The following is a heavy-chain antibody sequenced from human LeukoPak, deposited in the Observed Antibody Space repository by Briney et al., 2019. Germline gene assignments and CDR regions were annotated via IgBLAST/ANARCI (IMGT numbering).Heavy chain of an antibody. D-gene: IGHD4-17*01. V-gene: IGHV3-23*01. Sequence: GGSLRLSCVVSGFTFNSYTMSWVRQAPGKGLEWVSSISGSGGSTNYADSVKGRFTISRDDSKKTLYLQMNSLTAEDTAVYYCAKEWDYGAHFDLWGRGTLVTVSS. CDR1: GFTFNSYT. J-gene: IGHJ2*01. CDR3: AKEWDYGAHFDL. CDR2: ISGSGGST.